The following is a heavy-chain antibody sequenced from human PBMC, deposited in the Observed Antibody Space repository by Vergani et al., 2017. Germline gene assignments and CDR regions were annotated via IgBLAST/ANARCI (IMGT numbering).Heavy chain of an antibody. D-gene: IGHD6-6*01. CDR3: ARGGSSAYYFDY. CDR1: GFTFSSYS. CDR2: ISSSSSYI. J-gene: IGHJ4*02. Sequence: EVQLVESGGGLVKPGGSLRLSCAASGFTFSSYSMNWVRQAPGKGLEWVSSISSSSSYIYYADTVKGRFTISRDNAKNSLYLQMNSLRAEDTAVYYCARGGSSAYYFDYWGQGTLVTVSS. V-gene: IGHV3-21*01.